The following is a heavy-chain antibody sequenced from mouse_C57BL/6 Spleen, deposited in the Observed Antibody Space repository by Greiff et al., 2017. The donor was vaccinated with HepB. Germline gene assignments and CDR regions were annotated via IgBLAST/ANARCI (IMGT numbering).Heavy chain of an antibody. D-gene: IGHD2-1*01. V-gene: IGHV5-17*01. CDR2: ISSGSSTI. J-gene: IGHJ2*01. CDR3: ARVYYGNYGFDY. Sequence: EVHLVESGGGLVKPGGSLKLSCAASGFTFSDYGMHWVRQAPEKGLEWVAYISSGSSTIYYADTVKGRFTISRDNAKNTLFLQMTSLRSEDPVMYYCARVYYGNYGFDYWGQGTTLTVSS. CDR1: GFTFSDYG.